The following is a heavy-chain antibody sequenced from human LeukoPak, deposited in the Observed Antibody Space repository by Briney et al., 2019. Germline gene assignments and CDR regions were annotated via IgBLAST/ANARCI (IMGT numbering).Heavy chain of an antibody. V-gene: IGHV5-51*01. Sequence: GESLQISCKGFGYPFKNYWIGWVRQLPGKGLEWMGMIYVDDYDTRYSPSFQGQVSISADKSITTAYLQWSSLKASDTAMYYCVRGGDERVINWFDPWGQGTLVTVSS. CDR2: IYVDDYDT. D-gene: IGHD2-21*01. J-gene: IGHJ5*02. CDR1: GYPFKNYW. CDR3: VRGGDERVINWFDP.